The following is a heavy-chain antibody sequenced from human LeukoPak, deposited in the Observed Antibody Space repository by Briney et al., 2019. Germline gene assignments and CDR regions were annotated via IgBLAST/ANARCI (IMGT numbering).Heavy chain of an antibody. CDR1: GFTFSSYS. CDR2: ISSSSSYI. J-gene: IGHJ4*02. Sequence: GGSLRLSCAASGFTFSSYSMNWVRQAPGKGLGWVSSISSSSSYIYYADSVKGRFTISRDNSKNTLYLQMNSLRAEDTAVYYCARPSTDDYGEEGYYFDYWGQGTLVTVSS. D-gene: IGHD4-17*01. CDR3: ARPSTDDYGEEGYYFDY. V-gene: IGHV3-21*01.